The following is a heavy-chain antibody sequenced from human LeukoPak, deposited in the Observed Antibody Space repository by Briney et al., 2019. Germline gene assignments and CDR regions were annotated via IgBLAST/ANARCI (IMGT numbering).Heavy chain of an antibody. J-gene: IGHJ5*02. CDR2: IIPIFGTA. CDR3: ARATSIAARRGGNWFDP. V-gene: IGHV1-69*13. CDR1: GGTFSSYA. Sequence: GASVKVSCKASGGTFSSYAISWVRQAPGQGLEWMGGIIPIFGTANYAQKFQGRVTITADESTSTAYMELSSLRSEDTAVYYCARATSIAARRGGNWFDPWGQGTLVTVSS. D-gene: IGHD6-6*01.